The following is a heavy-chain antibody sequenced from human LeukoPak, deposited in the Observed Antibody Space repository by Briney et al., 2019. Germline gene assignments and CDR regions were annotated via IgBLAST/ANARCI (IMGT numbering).Heavy chain of an antibody. CDR2: MNPNSGNT. J-gene: IGHJ6*02. D-gene: IGHD3-9*01. V-gene: IGHV1-8*01. Sequence: GASVKVSCKASGYTFTSYDINWVRQATGQGLEWMGWMNPNSGNTGYAQKFQGRVTMTRNTSISTAYMELSSLRSEDTAVYYCARSAGDYDILTGLLGYYYYYGMDVWGQGTTVTVSS. CDR3: ARSAGDYDILTGLLGYYYYYGMDV. CDR1: GYTFTSYD.